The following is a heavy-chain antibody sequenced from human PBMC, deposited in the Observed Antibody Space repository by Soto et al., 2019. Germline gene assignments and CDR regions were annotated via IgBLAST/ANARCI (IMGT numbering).Heavy chain of an antibody. CDR1: GFTFSSYG. D-gene: IGHD3-22*01. Sequence: QVQLVESGGGVVQPGRSLRLSCAASGFTFSSYGMHWVRQAPGKGLEWVAVIWYDGSNKYYADSVKGRFTISRDNYKNTLYLQMNSLRAEDTAVYYCARSYYYDSSGYYRSFCQHCGQGSLVTVSS. CDR2: IWYDGSNK. V-gene: IGHV3-33*01. CDR3: ARSYYYDSSGYYRSFCQH. J-gene: IGHJ1*01.